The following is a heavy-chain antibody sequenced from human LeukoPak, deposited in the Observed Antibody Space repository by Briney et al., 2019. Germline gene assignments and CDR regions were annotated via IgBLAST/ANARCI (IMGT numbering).Heavy chain of an antibody. J-gene: IGHJ4*02. CDR2: IYYSGST. CDR3: ARALTTVTDIGY. D-gene: IGHD4-17*01. Sequence: PSETLSLTCTVSGGSISSSSYYWGWIRQPPGKGLEWIGSIYYSGSTYYNPSLKSRVTISVDTSKNQFSLKLSSVTAADTAVYYCARALTTVTDIGYWGQGTLVTVSS. CDR1: GGSISSSSYY. V-gene: IGHV4-39*07.